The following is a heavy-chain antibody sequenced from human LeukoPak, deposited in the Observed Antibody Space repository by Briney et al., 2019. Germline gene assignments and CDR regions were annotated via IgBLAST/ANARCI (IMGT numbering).Heavy chain of an antibody. CDR1: GGSISSYY. V-gene: IGHV4-59*01. Sequence: NPSETLSLTCTVSGGSISSYYWSWLRQPPGKGLEWIGYIYYSGSTNYNPSLKSRVTISVDTSKNQFSLKLSSVTAADTAVYYCARESRSSGWDYWGQGTLVTVSS. CDR3: ARESRSSGWDY. J-gene: IGHJ4*02. D-gene: IGHD6-19*01. CDR2: IYYSGST.